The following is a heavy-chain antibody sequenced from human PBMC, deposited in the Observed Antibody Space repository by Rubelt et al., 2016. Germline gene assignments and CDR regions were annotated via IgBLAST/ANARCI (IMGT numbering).Heavy chain of an antibody. D-gene: IGHD3-10*01. J-gene: IGHJ4*02. Sequence: VQLVESGGGVVQPGRSLRLSCAASGFPFSSYGMHWLRQAPGKGLEWVSSITWSSHYIYYADSVKGRFTISRDNAKKSLYLQTNSLRAEDTAVYYCARASGHYDYWGQGTPVTVSS. CDR3: ARASGHYDY. V-gene: IGHV3-21*01. CDR1: GFPFSSYG. CDR2: ITWSSHYI.